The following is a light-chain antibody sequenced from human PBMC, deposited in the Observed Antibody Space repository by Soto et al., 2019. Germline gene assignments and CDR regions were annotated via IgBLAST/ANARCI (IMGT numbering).Light chain of an antibody. V-gene: IGKV1-5*01. J-gene: IGKJ1*01. Sequence: DIQMTQSPSTLSASVGDTVTITCRASESIDNWLAWYQQKPGKAPKLLIFAASTLVRGVPSRFSGRGSGTEFTLTISSLQADDYATFYCQQYHTDWTFGKGTKVDIK. CDR3: QQYHTDWT. CDR1: ESIDNW. CDR2: AAS.